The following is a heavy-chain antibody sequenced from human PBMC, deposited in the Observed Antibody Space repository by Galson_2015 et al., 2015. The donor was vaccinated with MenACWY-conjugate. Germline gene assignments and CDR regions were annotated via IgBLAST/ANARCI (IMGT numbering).Heavy chain of an antibody. CDR1: GFSLSSCG. CDR3: ARERGPYDAFDV. CDR2: IWSNGINN. D-gene: IGHD3-10*01. J-gene: IGHJ3*01. V-gene: IGHV3-33*01. Sequence: SLRLSCAASGFSLSSCGMHWVHQAPGKGLEWLAVIWSNGINNCYADSVRGRFTISRDDSKHSLLLQMNSLRVDDTAVYYCARERGPYDAFDVWGQGTMVTVSS.